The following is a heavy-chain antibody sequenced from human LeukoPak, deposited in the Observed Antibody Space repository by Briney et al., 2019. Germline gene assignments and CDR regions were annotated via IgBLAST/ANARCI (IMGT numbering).Heavy chain of an antibody. Sequence: ASVKVSCKASGYTFTGYYMHWVRQAPGQGLEWMGWINPNSGGTNYAQKFQGRVTMTRDTSISTAYMELSRLRSDDTAVYYCARESLGSYKTVVIVARGHDAFDMWGQGTMVTVSS. D-gene: IGHD3-22*01. V-gene: IGHV1-2*02. CDR3: ARESLGSYKTVVIVARGHDAFDM. CDR1: GYTFTGYY. CDR2: INPNSGGT. J-gene: IGHJ3*02.